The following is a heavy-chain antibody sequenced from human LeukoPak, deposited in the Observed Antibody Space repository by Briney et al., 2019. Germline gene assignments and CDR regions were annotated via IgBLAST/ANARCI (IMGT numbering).Heavy chain of an antibody. D-gene: IGHD1-7*01. Sequence: GGSLRLSCAASGFIFSSYGMHWVRQAPGKGLEWVAFIRYDGSIKYYADSVKGRFTISRDNAKNTLYLQMNSLRAEDTAVYYCARGNWNYAPYDIDYWGQGTLVTVSS. CDR2: IRYDGSIK. CDR3: ARGNWNYAPYDIDY. CDR1: GFIFSSYG. V-gene: IGHV3-30*02. J-gene: IGHJ4*02.